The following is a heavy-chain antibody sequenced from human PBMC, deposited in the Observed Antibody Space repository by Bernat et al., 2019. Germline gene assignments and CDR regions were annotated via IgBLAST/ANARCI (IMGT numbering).Heavy chain of an antibody. V-gene: IGHV3-7*03. Sequence: EVQLVESGGGLVQPGGSLRLSCAASGFTLSVHWINWVRQAPGKGLEWVASINQDGSEKYYVDSVKGRFAISKDNTRNSADLQMKGLRAEDTAVYFCVRLDWVTPAYWGQGALVTVPS. CDR3: VRLDWVTPAY. D-gene: IGHD2-21*02. CDR1: GFTLSVHW. J-gene: IGHJ4*02. CDR2: INQDGSEK.